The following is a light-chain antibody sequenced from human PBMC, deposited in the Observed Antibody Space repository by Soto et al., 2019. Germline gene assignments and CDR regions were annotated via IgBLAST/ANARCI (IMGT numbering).Light chain of an antibody. CDR2: AAS. Sequence: DIQMTQSPSSLFASVGDSVTITCRASQTITTNLNWYRQKPGKAPKLLIYAASSLQSGVPSRFSGSGSETEFTLTISSRQPEDFATYFCQQIYSAPLTFGGGTKVEIK. CDR1: QTITTN. CDR3: QQIYSAPLT. V-gene: IGKV1-39*01. J-gene: IGKJ4*01.